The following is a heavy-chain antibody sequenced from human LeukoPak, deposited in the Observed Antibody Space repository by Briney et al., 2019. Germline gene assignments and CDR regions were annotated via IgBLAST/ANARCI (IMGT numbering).Heavy chain of an antibody. V-gene: IGHV4-30-2*01. D-gene: IGHD6-6*01. Sequence: PSETLSLTCAVSGGSISSGGYSWSWIRQPPGKGLEWIGYIYHSGSTYYNPSLKSRVTISVDRSKNQFSLKLSSVTAADTAVYYCAGGGHSSSPWFDPWGQGTLVTVSS. CDR3: AGGGHSSSPWFDP. CDR2: IYHSGST. J-gene: IGHJ5*02. CDR1: GGSISSGGYS.